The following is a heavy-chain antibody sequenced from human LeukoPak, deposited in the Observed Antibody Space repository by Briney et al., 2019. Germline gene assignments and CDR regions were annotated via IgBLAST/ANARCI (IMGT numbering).Heavy chain of an antibody. V-gene: IGHV3-23*01. CDR3: AKDRAPYGDYGYYFDF. D-gene: IGHD4-17*01. CDR2: ISGSAGST. CDR1: GFTFSNYG. Sequence: GGSLRLSCAASGFTFSNYGMSWVRQAPGKGLEWVSAISGSAGSTHYADSVKGRLTISRDNSKNTLYLQMNSLRAEDTAVYYCAKDRAPYGDYGYYFDFWGQGALVTVSS. J-gene: IGHJ4*02.